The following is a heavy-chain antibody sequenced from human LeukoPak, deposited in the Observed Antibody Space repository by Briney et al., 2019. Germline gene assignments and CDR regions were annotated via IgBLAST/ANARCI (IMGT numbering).Heavy chain of an antibody. CDR3: ARFRGELWDGFDF. CDR2: IYSEEYDT. CDR1: GHSFSTDW. V-gene: IGHV5-51*01. J-gene: IGHJ4*02. Sequence: WEALKISCKGSGHSFSTDWIDWVRQMPGKGLEWMGVIYSEEYDTSYSPSFQRQTTISADKTLNTAHLKWTNLKASDTAKYYRARFRGELWDGFDFWGRGTLDRVSS. D-gene: IGHD1-7*01.